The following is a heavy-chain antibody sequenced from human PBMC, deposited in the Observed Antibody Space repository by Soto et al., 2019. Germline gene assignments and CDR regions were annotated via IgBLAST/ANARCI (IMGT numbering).Heavy chain of an antibody. D-gene: IGHD5-18*01. Sequence: QVQLVESGGGVVQPGRSLRLSCAASGFTFSSYAMHWVRQAPGKGLEWVAVISYDGSNKYYADSVKGRFTISRDNSKNTLYLQMNSLRAEDTAVYYCAREGGRRYSYGYEGANVDYWGQGTLVTVSS. CDR1: GFTFSSYA. CDR3: AREGGRRYSYGYEGANVDY. J-gene: IGHJ4*02. CDR2: ISYDGSNK. V-gene: IGHV3-30-3*01.